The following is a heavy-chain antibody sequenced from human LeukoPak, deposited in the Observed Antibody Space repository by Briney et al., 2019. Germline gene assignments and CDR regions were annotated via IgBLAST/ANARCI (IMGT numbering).Heavy chain of an antibody. V-gene: IGHV1-69*04. D-gene: IGHD4-17*01. Sequence: SVKVSCKASVCTFSSYAISWVRQAPGQGLEWMGRIIPILGIANYAQKFQGRVTITADKSTSTAYMELSSLRSEDTAVYYCARDPRYGPYYFDYWGQGTLVTVSS. J-gene: IGHJ4*02. CDR1: VCTFSSYA. CDR2: IIPILGIA. CDR3: ARDPRYGPYYFDY.